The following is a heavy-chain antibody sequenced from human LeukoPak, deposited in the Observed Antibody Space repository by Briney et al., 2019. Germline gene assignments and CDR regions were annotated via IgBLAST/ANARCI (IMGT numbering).Heavy chain of an antibody. D-gene: IGHD6-6*01. V-gene: IGHV1-8*03. Sequence: ASVKVSCKASGYTFTSYDINWVRQATGQGLEWMGWMNPNSGNTGYAQKFQGRVTITRNTSISTAYMELSSLRSEDTAVYYCARGGEEYSSSFDAFDIWGQGTMVTVSS. J-gene: IGHJ3*02. CDR2: MNPNSGNT. CDR1: GYTFTSYD. CDR3: ARGGEEYSSSFDAFDI.